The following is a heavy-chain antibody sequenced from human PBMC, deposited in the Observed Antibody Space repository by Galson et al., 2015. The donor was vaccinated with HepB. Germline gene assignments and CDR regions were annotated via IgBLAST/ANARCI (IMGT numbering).Heavy chain of an antibody. J-gene: IGHJ4*02. CDR3: ARHSGIIIRGVISDPIDY. CDR1: GGTFSSYA. D-gene: IGHD3-10*01. V-gene: IGHV1-69*10. Sequence: SVKVSCKASGGTFSSYAISWVRQAPGQGLEWMGGIIPIFGIANYAQKFQGRVTITADKSTSTAYMELSSLRSEDTAVYYCARHSGIIIRGVISDPIDYWGQGTLVTVSS. CDR2: IIPIFGIA.